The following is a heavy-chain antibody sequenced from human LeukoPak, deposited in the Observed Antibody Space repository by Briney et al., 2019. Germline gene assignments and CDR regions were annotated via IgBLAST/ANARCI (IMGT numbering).Heavy chain of an antibody. CDR3: TWEWELLYY. V-gene: IGHV3-15*05. Sequence: SGGSLRLSCAASGFTFSSYAMSWVRQAPGKGLEWVGRIKPKTDGGTTDHAAPVKGRFTISRDDSKNTLYLQMNSLKTEDTAVYYCTWEWELLYYWGQGTLVTVSS. J-gene: IGHJ4*02. CDR2: IKPKTDGGTT. D-gene: IGHD1-26*01. CDR1: GFTFSSYA.